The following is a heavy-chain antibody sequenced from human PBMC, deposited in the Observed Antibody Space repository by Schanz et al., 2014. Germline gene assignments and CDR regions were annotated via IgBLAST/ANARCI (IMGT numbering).Heavy chain of an antibody. CDR2: ISCSGATT. V-gene: IGHV3-23*01. J-gene: IGHJ4*02. CDR1: GFTFSSYA. Sequence: SCSASGFTFSSYAMSWVRQPPGKGLEWISVISCSGATTYYSDSVKCPFTTSRDNPRSKVYFQLRRLRAEDTTVYYCERTWTTVAVRILPFWGPGTLVTVSS. CDR3: ERTWTTVAVRILPF. D-gene: IGHD4-17*01.